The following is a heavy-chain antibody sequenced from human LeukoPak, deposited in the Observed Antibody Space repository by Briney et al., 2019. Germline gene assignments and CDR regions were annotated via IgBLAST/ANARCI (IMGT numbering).Heavy chain of an antibody. CDR1: GYTFTGYY. CDR2: INPNSGGT. J-gene: IGHJ5*02. Sequence: ASVKVSCKASGYTFTGYYMHWVRQAPGQGLEWMGWINPNSGGTNFAQKFQGRVTMTRDTSISTAYMGLSRLRSDDTAVYYCARDSSIAARQNWFDPWGQGTLVTVSS. V-gene: IGHV1-2*02. CDR3: ARDSSIAARQNWFDP. D-gene: IGHD6-6*01.